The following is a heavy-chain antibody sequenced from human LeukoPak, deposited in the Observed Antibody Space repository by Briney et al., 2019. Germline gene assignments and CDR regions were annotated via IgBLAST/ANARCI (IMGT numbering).Heavy chain of an antibody. CDR2: IYYSGRT. V-gene: IGHV4-39*02. D-gene: IGHD3-22*01. CDR1: GDSVSRSDSY. Sequence: SETLSLTCSVSGDSVSRSDSYWDWIRQPPGKGLEWIGTIYYSGRTYSSPSLKSRVPMSVDPSNNHFSLNLRSVTAADTALYYCARRRYYDGSGYLEWGQGTLLSVSS. J-gene: IGHJ1*01. CDR3: ARRRYYDGSGYLE.